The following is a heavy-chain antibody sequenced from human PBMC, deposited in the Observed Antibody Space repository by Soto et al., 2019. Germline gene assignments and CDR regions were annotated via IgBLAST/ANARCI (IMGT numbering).Heavy chain of an antibody. CDR3: ARDRVESGYPEYFQH. V-gene: IGHV3-64*01. J-gene: IGHJ1*01. CDR1: AFTFSSYA. CDR2: ISSNGGNT. D-gene: IGHD3-22*01. Sequence: PGGSLRLSCAASAFTFSSYAMHWVRQAPGRGLEYVSAISSNGGNTYYANSVKGRFTISRDNSKNTLYLQMGSLRAEDMAMYYCARDRVESGYPEYFQHWGQGTLVTVSS.